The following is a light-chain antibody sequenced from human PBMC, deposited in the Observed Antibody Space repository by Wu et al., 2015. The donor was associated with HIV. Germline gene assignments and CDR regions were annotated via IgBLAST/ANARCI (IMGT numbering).Light chain of an antibody. CDR3: QQYNSYPIT. Sequence: IRITQSPSSLSASTGDRVTITCRASQGISSALAWYQQKPGKAPKLLIYDVSSLESGVPSSFSGSASGTDFSLTISSLQPEDFATYYCQQYNSYPITFGGGPRWRSN. V-gene: IGKV1-13*02. CDR1: QGISSA. CDR2: DVS. J-gene: IGKJ4*01.